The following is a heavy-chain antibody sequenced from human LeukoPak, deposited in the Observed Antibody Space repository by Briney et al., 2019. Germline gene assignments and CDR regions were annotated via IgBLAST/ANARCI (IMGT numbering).Heavy chain of an antibody. J-gene: IGHJ5*02. CDR3: ARAGRAYSSGWYWFDP. Sequence: ASVKVSCKASGYTFTGYYMHWVRQAPGQGLEWMGWINPNSGGTNYVQKFQGRVTMTRDTSISTAYMELSRLRSDDTAVYYCARAGRAYSSGWYWFDPWGQGTLVTVSS. CDR2: INPNSGGT. CDR1: GYTFTGYY. D-gene: IGHD6-19*01. V-gene: IGHV1-2*02.